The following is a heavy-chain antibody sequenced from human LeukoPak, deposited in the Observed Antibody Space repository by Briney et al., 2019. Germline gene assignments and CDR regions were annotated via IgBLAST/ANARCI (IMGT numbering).Heavy chain of an antibody. Sequence: SETLSLTCTVSGGSLSSGDYYWSWIRQPPGKGREWIGYIYYSGSTYYNPSLKSRVTISVDTSKNQFSLKLSSVTAADTAVYYCAREDCSSTSCSLSGWFDPWGQGTLVTVSS. CDR3: AREDCSSTSCSLSGWFDP. D-gene: IGHD2-2*01. CDR1: GGSLSSGDYY. J-gene: IGHJ5*02. CDR2: IYYSGST. V-gene: IGHV4-30-4*08.